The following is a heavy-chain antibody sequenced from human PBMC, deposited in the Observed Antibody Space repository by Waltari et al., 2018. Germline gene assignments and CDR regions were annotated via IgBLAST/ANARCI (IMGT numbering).Heavy chain of an antibody. V-gene: IGHV3-53*01. CDR2: IYSGGST. Sequence: VQLQESGPGLVKPSGTLSLTCTVSGGSISSNYMSWVRRAPGKGLEWVSVIYSGGSTYYADPVNGRFTTSRDNSKNALYLQMKSLRAEDTAVYYCARELDYYYYYGMDVWGQGTTVTVSS. CDR3: ARELDYYYYYGMDV. J-gene: IGHJ6*02. CDR1: GGSISSNY.